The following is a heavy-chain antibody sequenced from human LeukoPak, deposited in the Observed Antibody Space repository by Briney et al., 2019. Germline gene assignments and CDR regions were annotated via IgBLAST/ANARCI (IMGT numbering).Heavy chain of an antibody. V-gene: IGHV3-23*01. CDR1: GFTFSSYA. CDR3: AKDPSPGYYDFWTHYFDY. Sequence: GGSLRLSCAASGFTFSSYAMSWVRQAPGKGLEWVSAISGSGGSTYYADSVKGWFTISRDNSKNTLYLQMNSLRAEDTAVYYCAKDPSPGYYDFWTHYFDYWGQGTLVTVSS. CDR2: ISGSGGST. J-gene: IGHJ4*02. D-gene: IGHD3-3*01.